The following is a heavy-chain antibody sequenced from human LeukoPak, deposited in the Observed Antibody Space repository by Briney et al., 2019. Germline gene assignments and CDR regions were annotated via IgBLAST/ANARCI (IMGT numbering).Heavy chain of an antibody. D-gene: IGHD6-13*01. Sequence: SQTLSLTCTVSGGSISSGGYYWSWIRQHPGKGLEWIRYIYYSGSTYYNPSLKSRVTISVDTSKNQFSLKLSSVTAADTAVYYCARGEGIAAAGTFFRWFDPWGQGTLVTVSS. J-gene: IGHJ5*02. CDR2: IYYSGST. CDR3: ARGEGIAAAGTFFRWFDP. CDR1: GGSISSGGYY. V-gene: IGHV4-31*03.